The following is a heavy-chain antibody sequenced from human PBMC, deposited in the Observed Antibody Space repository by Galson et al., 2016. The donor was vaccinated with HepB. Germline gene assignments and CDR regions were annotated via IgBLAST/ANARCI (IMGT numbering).Heavy chain of an antibody. Sequence: AAPGFTFTSYTMNWLRQAPGKGLQWVSSISASHGFIHYADSVKGRFTISRDNARNSLYLQMNSLRAEDTAVYYCARAYGDYAHTDYWGQGTLVTVSS. J-gene: IGHJ4*02. D-gene: IGHD4-17*01. CDR2: ISASHGFI. CDR1: GFTFTSYT. CDR3: ARAYGDYAHTDY. V-gene: IGHV3-21*01.